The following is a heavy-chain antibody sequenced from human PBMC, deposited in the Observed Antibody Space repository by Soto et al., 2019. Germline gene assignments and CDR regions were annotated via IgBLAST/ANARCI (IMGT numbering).Heavy chain of an antibody. CDR1: GGSISSYY. CDR3: ARAYGEYYGMDV. V-gene: IGHV4-59*01. J-gene: IGHJ6*02. Sequence: KPSETLSLTCTVSGGSISSYYWSWIRQPPGKGLEWIGYIYYSGSTNYNPSLKSRVTISVDTSKNQFSLKLSSVTAADTAVYYCARAYGEYYGMDVWGQGTTVTVSS. CDR2: IYYSGST. D-gene: IGHD3-16*01.